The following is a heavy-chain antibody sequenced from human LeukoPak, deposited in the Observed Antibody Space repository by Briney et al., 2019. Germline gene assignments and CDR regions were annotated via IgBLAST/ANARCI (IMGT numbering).Heavy chain of an antibody. CDR3: TRDILTGYHKYFDY. V-gene: IGHV3-33*01. D-gene: IGHD3-9*01. J-gene: IGHJ4*02. CDR2: IWYDASNK. Sequence: GXSLRLSCAASGFSFGGYGMHWVRQAPGKGLEWVAHIWYDASNKQYGDSVKGRFTTSRDNSKNMLYLEMNNLRVEDTAVYYCTRDILTGYHKYFDYWGQGTLVTVSS. CDR1: GFSFGGYG.